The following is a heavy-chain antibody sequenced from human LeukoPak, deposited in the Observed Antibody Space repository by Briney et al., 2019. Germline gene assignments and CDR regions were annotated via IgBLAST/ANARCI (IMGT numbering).Heavy chain of an antibody. V-gene: IGHV3-74*01. J-gene: IGHJ3*02. CDR2: IKSDGSSA. CDR3: ARDPHGGSGGPQDAFDI. D-gene: IGHD3-10*01. CDR1: GFRFSSSW. Sequence: SGGSLRLSCAASGFRFSSSWMHWVLQAPGEGLVWVSRIKSDGSSASYADSVKGRFTISRDNAKNTLYLQMNSLKAEDTAVYYCARDPHGGSGGPQDAFDIWGQGTMVTVSS.